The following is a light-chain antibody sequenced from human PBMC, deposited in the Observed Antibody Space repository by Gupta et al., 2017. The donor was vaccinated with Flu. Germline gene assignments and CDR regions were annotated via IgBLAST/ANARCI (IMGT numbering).Light chain of an antibody. CDR1: QSISSY. CDR3: QQSYCTPLT. J-gene: IGKJ4*01. V-gene: IGKV1-39*01. CDR2: AAS. Sequence: QSPSSLSASVGDRVTITCRASQSISSYLNWYQQKPGKAPKLLIYAASSLQSGVPSRFSGSGSGTDFTLTISSLQPEDFATYYCQQSYCTPLTFGGGTKVEIK.